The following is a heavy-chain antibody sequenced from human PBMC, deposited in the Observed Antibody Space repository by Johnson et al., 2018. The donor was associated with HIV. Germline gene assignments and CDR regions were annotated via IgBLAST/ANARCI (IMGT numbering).Heavy chain of an antibody. Sequence: QVVESGGGLVQPGGSLRLSCAASGFTFSSYAMSWVRQAPGKGLEWVSAISGSGGSTYYADSVKGRFTISRDNSKNTLYMQMNSLRAEETAVYYCAQGLIGAFDIWGQGTMVTVSS. V-gene: IGHV3-23*04. CDR2: ISGSGGST. D-gene: IGHD2/OR15-2a*01. CDR1: GFTFSSYA. J-gene: IGHJ3*02. CDR3: AQGLIGAFDI.